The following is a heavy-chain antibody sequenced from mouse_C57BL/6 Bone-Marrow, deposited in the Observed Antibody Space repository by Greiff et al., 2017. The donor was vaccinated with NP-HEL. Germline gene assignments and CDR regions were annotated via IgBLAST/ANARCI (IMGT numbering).Heavy chain of an antibody. CDR2: ISSGSSTI. Sequence: DVHLVESGGGLVKPGGSLKLSCAASGFTFSDYGMHWVRQAPEKGLEWVAYISSGSSTIYYADTVKGRFTISRDNAKNTLFLQMTSLRSEDTAMYYCARNYGNYLVYFDYWGQGTTLTVSS. D-gene: IGHD2-1*01. V-gene: IGHV5-17*01. CDR1: GFTFSDYG. J-gene: IGHJ2*01. CDR3: ARNYGNYLVYFDY.